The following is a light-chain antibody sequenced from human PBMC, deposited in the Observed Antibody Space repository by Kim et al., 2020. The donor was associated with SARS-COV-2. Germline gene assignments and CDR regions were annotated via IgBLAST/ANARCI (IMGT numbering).Light chain of an antibody. V-gene: IGLV3-19*01. J-gene: IGLJ2*01. CDR1: SLRTYY. CDR3: NSRDNNDNVL. CDR2: GKN. Sequence: SSELTQDPAVSVALGQTVRITCQGDSLRTYYARWFQQKPGQAPIVVFYGKNNRPSGIPDRFSGSSSGNTASLTITATQAGDEADYYCNSRDNNDNVLFGG.